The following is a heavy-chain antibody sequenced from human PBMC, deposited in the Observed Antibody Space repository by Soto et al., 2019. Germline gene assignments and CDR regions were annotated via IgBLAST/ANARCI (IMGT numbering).Heavy chain of an antibody. J-gene: IGHJ4*02. D-gene: IGHD5-18*01. CDR3: ARATRPDTFDY. CDR1: GGTFSSYT. V-gene: IGHV1-69*02. Sequence: QVQLVQSGAEVKKPGSSVKVSCKASGGTFSSYTISWVRQAPGQGLEWMGRIIPILGIANYAQKFQGRVTITADKSTSTTYMELSSLRSEDTAVYYCARATRPDTFDYWGQGTLVTVSS. CDR2: IIPILGIA.